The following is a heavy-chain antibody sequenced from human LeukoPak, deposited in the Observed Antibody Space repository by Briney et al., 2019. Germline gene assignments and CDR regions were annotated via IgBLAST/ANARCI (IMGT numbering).Heavy chain of an antibody. CDR1: GGSISPYY. CDR3: AIQTGWFDP. Sequence: PSETLSLTCTVSGGSISPYYWSWIRQPPGKGLEWIGYIYYSGTTNYNPSLKSRVTISVDTSKNQFSLKLSSVTAADTAVYYCAIQTGWFDPWGQGTLVTVSS. CDR2: IYYSGTT. V-gene: IGHV4-59*12. D-gene: IGHD1-14*01. J-gene: IGHJ5*02.